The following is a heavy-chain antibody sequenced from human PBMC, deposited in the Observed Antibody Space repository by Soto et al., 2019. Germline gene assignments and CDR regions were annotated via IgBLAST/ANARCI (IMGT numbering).Heavy chain of an antibody. V-gene: IGHV5-51*01. J-gene: IGHJ6*02. CDR1: GYTFTDYW. D-gene: IGHD4-4*01. CDR3: ARHISNFRSYYYAMDV. CDR2: IYLGDSDT. Sequence: GESLKISCKGSGYTFTDYWIGWVRQLPGKGLEWMGIIYLGDSDTRYSPSFQGHVTITVDKSTSTAYLQWNTLKASDTAVYYCARHISNFRSYYYAMDVWGQGTTVTVSS.